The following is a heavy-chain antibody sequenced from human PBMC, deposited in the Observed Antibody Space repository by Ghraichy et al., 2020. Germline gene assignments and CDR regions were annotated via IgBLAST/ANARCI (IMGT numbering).Heavy chain of an antibody. CDR1: GGSISSGGYS. CDR3: ARSDYDILTGYIGGNGMDV. J-gene: IGHJ6*02. CDR2: IYHSGST. V-gene: IGHV4-30-2*01. D-gene: IGHD3-9*01. Sequence: TLSLTCAVSGGSISSGGYSWSWIRQPPGKGLEWIGYIYHSGSTYYNPSLKSRVTISVDRSKNQFSLKLSSVTAADTAVYYCARSDYDILTGYIGGNGMDVWGQGTTVTVSS.